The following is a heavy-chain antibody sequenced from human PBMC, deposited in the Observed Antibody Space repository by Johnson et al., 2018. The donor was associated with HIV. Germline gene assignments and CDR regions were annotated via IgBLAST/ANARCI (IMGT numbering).Heavy chain of an antibody. V-gene: IGHV3-11*01. CDR1: GFTFSDYY. CDR3: AKYVAVAGTTGYRAFDI. CDR2: ISNSGSTI. Sequence: QVRLVESGGGLVKPGGSLRISCAASGFTFSDYYMSWIRQAPGKGLEWVSYISNSGSTIYYTDSVKGRFTISRDNSKNTLYLQMNSLRAEDTAVYYCAKYVAVAGTTGYRAFDIWGQGTLVTVSS. J-gene: IGHJ3*02. D-gene: IGHD6-19*01.